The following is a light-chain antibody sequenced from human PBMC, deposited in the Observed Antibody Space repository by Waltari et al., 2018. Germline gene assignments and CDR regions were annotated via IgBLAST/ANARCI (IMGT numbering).Light chain of an antibody. CDR1: SVITVGFYR. CDR2: YKSDSDN. Sequence: QAVLTQPSSLSASPGASASLTCTLPSVITVGFYRIYWFQQKPGSPPQYLLRYKSDSDNEKASGVPRRFSGSNDASANAGVLLISGLQSDDEADYYCMIWHNNAYLFGTGTKVSVL. V-gene: IGLV5-45*02. CDR3: MIWHNNAYL. J-gene: IGLJ1*01.